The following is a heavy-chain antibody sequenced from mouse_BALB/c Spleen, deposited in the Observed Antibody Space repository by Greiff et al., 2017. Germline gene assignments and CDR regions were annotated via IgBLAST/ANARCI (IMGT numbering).Heavy chain of an antibody. CDR1: GFTFSSYT. Sequence: EVQLVESGGGLVKPGGSLKLSCAASGFTFSSYTMSWVRQTPEKRLEWVATISSGGSYTYYPDSVKGRFTISRDNAKNTLYLQMSSLKSEDTAMYYCTRYEIGYYPFAYWGQGTLVTVSA. D-gene: IGHD2-3*01. CDR3: TRYEIGYYPFAY. V-gene: IGHV5-6-4*01. J-gene: IGHJ3*01. CDR2: ISSGGSYT.